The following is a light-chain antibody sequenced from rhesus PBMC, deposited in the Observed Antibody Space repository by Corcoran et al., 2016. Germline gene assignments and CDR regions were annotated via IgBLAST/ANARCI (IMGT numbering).Light chain of an antibody. CDR3: QQFKNYPVT. Sequence: DIQMTQSPSSLSASVGDRVTITCRASQSISNYLNWYQQEPGKVPKLLIYSASSLQSGLPSRFSGSGSGTEFTLNISRLHPEDFATYYCQQFKNYPVTFGGGTKVEIK. V-gene: IGKV1-41*01. CDR2: SAS. CDR1: QSISNY. J-gene: IGKJ4*01.